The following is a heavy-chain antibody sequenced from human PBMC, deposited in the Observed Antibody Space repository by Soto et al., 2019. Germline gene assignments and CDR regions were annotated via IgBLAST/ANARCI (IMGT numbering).Heavy chain of an antibody. J-gene: IGHJ4*02. CDR3: ATVFNYYDSSGYYKFDY. CDR1: GFTFSSYS. Sequence: GGSLRLSCAASGFTFSSYSMNWVRQAPGKGLEWVSYISSSSSTIYYADSVKGRLTISRDNAKNSLYLQMNSLRDEDTAVYYCATVFNYYDSSGYYKFDYWGQGTLVTVSS. CDR2: ISSSSSTI. V-gene: IGHV3-48*02. D-gene: IGHD3-22*01.